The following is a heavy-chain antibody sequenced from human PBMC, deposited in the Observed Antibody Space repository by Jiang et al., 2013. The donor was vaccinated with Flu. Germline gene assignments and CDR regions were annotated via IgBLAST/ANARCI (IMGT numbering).Heavy chain of an antibody. CDR1: GFTFSSYS. CDR2: ISSSSSYI. V-gene: IGHV3-21*01. D-gene: IGHD6-19*01. Sequence: SGFTFSSYSMNWVRQAPGKGLEWVSSISSSSSYIYYADSVKGRFTISRDNAKNSLYLQMNSLRAEDTAVYYCARDRGSSGWYYFDYWGQGTLVTVSS. CDR3: ARDRGSSGWYYFDY. J-gene: IGHJ4*02.